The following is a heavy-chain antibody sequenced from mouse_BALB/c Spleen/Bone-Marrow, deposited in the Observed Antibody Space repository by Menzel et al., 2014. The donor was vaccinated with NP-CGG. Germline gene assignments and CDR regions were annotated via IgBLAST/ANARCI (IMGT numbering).Heavy chain of an antibody. CDR2: ISSGGSYT. Sequence: EVQVVESGGDLVKPGGPLKLSCAASGFTFSSYGMSWVRQTPDKRLEWVATISSGGSYTYYPDSVKGRFTISRENAKNTLYLQMSSLKSEDTAMYYCARDFITTDAMDYWGQGTSVTVSS. J-gene: IGHJ4*01. CDR1: GFTFSSYG. CDR3: ARDFITTDAMDY. D-gene: IGHD1-1*01. V-gene: IGHV5-6*01.